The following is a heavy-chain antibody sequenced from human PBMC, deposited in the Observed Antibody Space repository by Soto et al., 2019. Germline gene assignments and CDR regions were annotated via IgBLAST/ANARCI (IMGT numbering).Heavy chain of an antibody. V-gene: IGHV3-21*01. CDR1: GFTFSSYS. Sequence: PGGSLRLSCAASGFTFSSYSMNWVRQAPGKGLEWVSSISSSSSYIYYADSVKGRFTISRDNAKNSLYLQMNSLRAEDTAVYYCARDRYGDYYDFWSGSRNCMDVWGQGTTVTVSS. J-gene: IGHJ6*02. D-gene: IGHD3-3*01. CDR3: ARDRYGDYYDFWSGSRNCMDV. CDR2: ISSSSSYI.